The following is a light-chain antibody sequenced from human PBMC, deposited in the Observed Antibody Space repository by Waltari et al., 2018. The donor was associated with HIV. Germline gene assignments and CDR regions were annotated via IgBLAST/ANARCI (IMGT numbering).Light chain of an antibody. Sequence: SALTQPASVSGSPGQSITISCTGTRSDVGGYNYVSWYQHHPGKAPKLVIYEVSNRPSGVSNRFSGFKSANTASLTISGLQAEDEGDYYCSSYTSSRTWVFGGGTKLTVL. V-gene: IGLV2-14*01. CDR1: RSDVGGYNY. CDR3: SSYTSSRTWV. CDR2: EVS. J-gene: IGLJ3*02.